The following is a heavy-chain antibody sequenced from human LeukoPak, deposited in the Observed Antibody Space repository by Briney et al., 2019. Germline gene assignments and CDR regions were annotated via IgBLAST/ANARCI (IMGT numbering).Heavy chain of an antibody. J-gene: IGHJ6*03. D-gene: IGHD3-10*01. Sequence: GASVKVSCKASGYTFTGYYIHWVRQAPGQGLEWMGWINPNSGGTNYAQKFQGRVTMTRDTSISTAYMELSRLRSDDTAVYYCARAPIHPLLWFGELTGYYYYMDVWGKGTTVTISS. CDR1: GYTFTGYY. V-gene: IGHV1-2*02. CDR3: ARAPIHPLLWFGELTGYYYYMDV. CDR2: INPNSGGT.